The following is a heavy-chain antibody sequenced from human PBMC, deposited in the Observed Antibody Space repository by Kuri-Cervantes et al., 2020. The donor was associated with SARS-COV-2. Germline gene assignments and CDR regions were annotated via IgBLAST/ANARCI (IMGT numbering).Heavy chain of an antibody. CDR3: AREIDRFWSGYLGNWFDP. D-gene: IGHD3-3*01. J-gene: IGHJ5*02. CDR1: GFTFSSYG. Sequence: GESLKISCAASGFTFSSYGMHWVRQAPGKGLEWVAVIWYDGSNKYYADSVKGRFTISRDNSKNTLYLQMNSLRAEDTAVYYCAREIDRFWSGYLGNWFDPWGQGTLVTVSS. CDR2: IWYDGSNK. V-gene: IGHV3-33*08.